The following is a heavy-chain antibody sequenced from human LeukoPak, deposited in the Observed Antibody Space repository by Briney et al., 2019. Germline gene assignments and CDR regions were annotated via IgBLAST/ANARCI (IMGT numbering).Heavy chain of an antibody. CDR3: AKEPNSYSSGWYSQH. CDR2: ISHDGSVT. CDR1: GFTFSHYG. V-gene: IGHV3-30*18. J-gene: IGHJ1*01. Sequence: PTGMSLRLSCAASGFTFSHYGMQWVRQAPGKGLEWVAVISHDGSVTFYADSVKGRFTISRDNSKYTVDLQMYSLRAEDTAVYYCAKEPNSYSSGWYSQHWGQGTLVTVSS. D-gene: IGHD6-25*01.